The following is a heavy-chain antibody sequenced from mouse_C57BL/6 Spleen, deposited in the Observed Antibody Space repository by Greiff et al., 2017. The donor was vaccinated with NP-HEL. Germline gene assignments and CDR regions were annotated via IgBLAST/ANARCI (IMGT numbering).Heavy chain of an antibody. Sequence: EVQGVESGGGLVKPGGSLKLSCAASGFTFSSYAMSWVRQTPEKRLEWVATISDGGSYTYYPDNVKGRFTISRDNAKNNLYLQMSHLKSEDTAMYYCAYYDYGLAWFAYWGQGTLVTVSA. J-gene: IGHJ3*01. CDR1: GFTFSSYA. D-gene: IGHD2-4*01. CDR3: AYYDYGLAWFAY. V-gene: IGHV5-4*01. CDR2: ISDGGSYT.